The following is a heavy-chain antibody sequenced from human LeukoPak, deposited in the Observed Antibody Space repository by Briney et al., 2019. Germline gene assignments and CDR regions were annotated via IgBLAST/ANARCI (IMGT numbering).Heavy chain of an antibody. CDR2: IRYDGSNK. J-gene: IGHJ4*02. Sequence: AGGSLRLSCAASGFTFSSYGMHWVRQAPGKGLEWVAFIRYDGSNKYYADSVKGRFTISRDNSKNTLYLQMNSLRAEDTAVYYCAKCYYDSSGYYWLDYWGQGTLVTVSS. V-gene: IGHV3-30*02. CDR3: AKCYYDSSGYYWLDY. D-gene: IGHD3-22*01. CDR1: GFTFSSYG.